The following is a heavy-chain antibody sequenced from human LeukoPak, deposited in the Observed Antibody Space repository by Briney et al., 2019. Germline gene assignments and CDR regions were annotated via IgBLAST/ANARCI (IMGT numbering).Heavy chain of an antibody. CDR1: GFTFADYG. V-gene: IGHV3-20*04. Sequence: PGGSLRLSCEDSGFTFADYGLSWVRQAPGKGLEWVAGINWSGDNTFYADSVKGRFTISRDNTKKTLYLQMNNLRGEDTATYYCASDLSSNWNNLAYWGQGTLVTVSS. CDR3: ASDLSSNWNNLAY. J-gene: IGHJ4*02. D-gene: IGHD1/OR15-1a*01. CDR2: INWSGDNT.